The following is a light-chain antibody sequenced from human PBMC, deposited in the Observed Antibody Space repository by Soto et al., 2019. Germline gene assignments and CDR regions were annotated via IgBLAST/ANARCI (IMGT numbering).Light chain of an antibody. Sequence: EVVLTQSPATLSLSPGDRATLSCRATQSVSIVFAWYQHKPGQAPRLLIYDASNKATVITARFSGSGSGTDITLTISSLEPEDFAVYYCPHRHKFGTGTKVDIK. CDR2: DAS. V-gene: IGKV3-11*01. CDR1: QSVSIV. J-gene: IGKJ3*01. CDR3: PHRHK.